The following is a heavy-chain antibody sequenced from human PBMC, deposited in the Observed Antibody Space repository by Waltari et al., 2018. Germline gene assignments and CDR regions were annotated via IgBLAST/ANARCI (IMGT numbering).Heavy chain of an antibody. Sequence: QLQLQESGPQLVKPSETLSLTCTVSGASLDNTTHYWGWVRQPPGKGLEWIGSIYYTGTTYNSPSLKSRMTISADTSKTQFSLRLSSVTAADTAVYYCARHINFWSGYYFDSWGQGTLVTVSS. CDR1: GASLDNTTHY. D-gene: IGHD3-3*01. CDR2: IYYTGTT. V-gene: IGHV4-39*01. J-gene: IGHJ4*02. CDR3: ARHINFWSGYYFDS.